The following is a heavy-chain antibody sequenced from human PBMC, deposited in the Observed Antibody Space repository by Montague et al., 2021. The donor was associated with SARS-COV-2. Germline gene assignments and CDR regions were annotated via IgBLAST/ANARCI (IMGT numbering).Heavy chain of an antibody. D-gene: IGHD6-25*01. CDR1: GFTFSNYG. CDR2: ISYDGSNK. J-gene: IGHJ4*02. Sequence: SLRLSCAASGFTFSNYGIHWVRQAPGKGLEWVAVISYDGSNKYCADSVKGRFTISRDNSKNTPYLQMNSLRTEDTAVYYCAKDWWIKIAAPEYFDYWGQGTLVTVSS. V-gene: IGHV3-30*18. CDR3: AKDWWIKIAAPEYFDY.